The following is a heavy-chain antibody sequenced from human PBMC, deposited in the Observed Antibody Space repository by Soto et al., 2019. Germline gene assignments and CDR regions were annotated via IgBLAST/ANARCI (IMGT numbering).Heavy chain of an antibody. CDR3: ARARLKYSNNYYYGMDV. J-gene: IGHJ6*02. V-gene: IGHV1-69*01. Sequence: QVQLVQSGAEVKKPGSSVKVSCKASGGTFSSYAISWVRQAPGQGLEWMGGIIPIFGTANYAQKFQGRVTITADESTSTAYMELSSLRSEDTAVYYCARARLKYSNNYYYGMDVWGQGTTVTVSS. CDR1: GGTFSSYA. D-gene: IGHD6-6*01. CDR2: IIPIFGTA.